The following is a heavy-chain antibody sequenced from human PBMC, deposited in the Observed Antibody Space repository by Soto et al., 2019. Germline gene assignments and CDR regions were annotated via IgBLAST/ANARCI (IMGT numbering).Heavy chain of an antibody. CDR1: GASINNNDYY. D-gene: IGHD3-22*01. V-gene: IGHV4-30-4*01. CDR2: VYYSGTT. Sequence: SETLSLTCTVSGASINNNDYYWSWIRQTPGKGLEWIGYVYYSGTTDYIPSLKSRLSMSMDKSQNQSTLKLNSVTAADTATYYCARMSYFYDKWYFDLWGRGTLVTVSS. CDR3: ARMSYFYDKWYFDL. J-gene: IGHJ2*01.